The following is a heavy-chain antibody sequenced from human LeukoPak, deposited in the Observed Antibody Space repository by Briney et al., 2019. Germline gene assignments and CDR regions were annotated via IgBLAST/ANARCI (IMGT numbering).Heavy chain of an antibody. J-gene: IGHJ5*02. V-gene: IGHV4-31*01. CDR2: IDYSGST. CDR3: AREGGYCSGGSCYFGRFDP. CDR1: GGSISGGGYY. D-gene: IGHD2-15*01. Sequence: SQTLSLTCTVSGGSISGGGYYWSWIRQHPGRGLEWIEYIDYSGSTYYNPSLKSPVTISVDTSKNQFSLKLSSVTAADTAVYYCAREGGYCSGGSCYFGRFDPWGQGTLVTVSS.